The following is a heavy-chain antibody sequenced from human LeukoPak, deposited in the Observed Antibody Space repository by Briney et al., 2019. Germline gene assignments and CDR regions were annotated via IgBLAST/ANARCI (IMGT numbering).Heavy chain of an antibody. Sequence: PGGSLRLSCAASGFTFSSYGMHWVRQAPGQGLEWVAFIRYDGSNKYYADSVKGRFTISRDNSKNTLYLQMNSLRAEDTAVYYCAKDDAYYYGSGTCFDYWGQGTLVTVSS. V-gene: IGHV3-30*02. J-gene: IGHJ4*02. CDR2: IRYDGSNK. CDR1: GFTFSSYG. CDR3: AKDDAYYYGSGTCFDY. D-gene: IGHD3-10*01.